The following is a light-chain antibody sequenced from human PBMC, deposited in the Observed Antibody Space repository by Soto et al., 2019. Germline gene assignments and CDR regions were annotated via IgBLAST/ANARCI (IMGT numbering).Light chain of an antibody. CDR1: QSLLHSNGYNY. Sequence: DIVMTQSPLSLPVTPGEPASISCRSSQSLLHSNGYNYLDWYLQKPGQSPQLLIYLGSNRASGVPDRFSGSGSGTDFKLKISRVEAVDVGVYYCMQALQTPRTFGQGTKLEIK. CDR3: MQALQTPRT. J-gene: IGKJ2*01. V-gene: IGKV2-28*01. CDR2: LGS.